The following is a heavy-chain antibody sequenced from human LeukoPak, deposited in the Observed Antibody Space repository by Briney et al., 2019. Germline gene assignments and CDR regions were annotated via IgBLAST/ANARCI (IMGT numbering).Heavy chain of an antibody. CDR1: GFTFSSYS. CDR2: ISSSSYI. Sequence: GGSLRLSCAASGFTFSSYSMNWVRQASGKGLEWVSSISSSSYIYYADSVKGRFTISRDNAKNSLYLQMNSLRAEDTAVYYCAKEGGLVPAAMESYGMNVGAKGPTVTVPS. V-gene: IGHV3-21*01. J-gene: IGHJ6*04. D-gene: IGHD2-2*01. CDR3: AKEGGLVPAAMESYGMNV.